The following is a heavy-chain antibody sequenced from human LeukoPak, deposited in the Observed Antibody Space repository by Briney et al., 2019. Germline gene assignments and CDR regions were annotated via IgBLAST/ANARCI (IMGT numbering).Heavy chain of an antibody. D-gene: IGHD3-22*01. V-gene: IGHV1-18*01. CDR2: ISAYNGNT. CDR3: ASPAKEDSSGYYEWMVLDY. J-gene: IGHJ4*02. CDR1: GYTFTSYG. Sequence: ASVKVSCKASGYTFTSYGISWVRQAPGQGLEWMGWISAYNGNTNYAQKLQGRVTMTTDTSTSTAYMELRSLRSDDTAVYYCASPAKEDSSGYYEWMVLDYWGQGTLVTVSS.